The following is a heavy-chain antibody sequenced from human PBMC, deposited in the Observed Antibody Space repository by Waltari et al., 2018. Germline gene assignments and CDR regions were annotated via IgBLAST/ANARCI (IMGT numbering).Heavy chain of an antibody. J-gene: IGHJ6*02. Sequence: QLQLQESGPGLVKPSETLSLTCTVSGGSISSSSYYWGWIRQPPGKGLEWIGSIYYSGSTYYTPSLKSRVTISVDTSKNQFSLKLSSVTAADTAVYYCARHSRVYGMDVWGQGTTVTVSS. V-gene: IGHV4-39*01. CDR3: ARHSRVYGMDV. D-gene: IGHD3-10*01. CDR1: GGSISSSSYY. CDR2: IYYSGST.